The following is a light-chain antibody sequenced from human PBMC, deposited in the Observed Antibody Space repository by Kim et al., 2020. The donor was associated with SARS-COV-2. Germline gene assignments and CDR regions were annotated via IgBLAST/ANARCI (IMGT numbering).Light chain of an antibody. CDR1: NVGGKS. V-gene: IGLV3-21*04. J-gene: IGLJ3*02. Sequence: PGKTARISGGGNNVGGKSVHWYQQKPGQAPVLVIYYDSDRPSGIPERFSGSNSGNTATLTISRVEAGDEADYYCQVWDSSSDHWVFGGGTQLTVL. CDR2: YDS. CDR3: QVWDSSSDHWV.